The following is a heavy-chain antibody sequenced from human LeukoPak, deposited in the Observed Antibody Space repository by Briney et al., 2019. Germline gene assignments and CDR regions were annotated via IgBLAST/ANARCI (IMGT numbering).Heavy chain of an antibody. CDR2: INPSGGST. D-gene: IGHD3-22*01. V-gene: IGHV1-46*01. Sequence: ASVKVSCKASGYTFTSYYMHWVRQAPGQGLEWMGIINPSGGSTSYAQKFQGRVTMTRDTSTSTVYMELSSLRSEDTAVYYCARSNYYDSSAQGAFDIWGQETMVTVSS. CDR3: ARSNYYDSSAQGAFDI. J-gene: IGHJ3*02. CDR1: GYTFTSYY.